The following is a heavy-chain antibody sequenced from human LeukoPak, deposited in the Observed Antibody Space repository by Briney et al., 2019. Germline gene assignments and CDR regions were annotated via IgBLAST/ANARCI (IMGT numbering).Heavy chain of an antibody. J-gene: IGHJ4*02. CDR2: IKKTGSET. D-gene: IGHD2-15*01. CDR1: KFIFSNYW. Sequence: GSLRPSCAASKFIFSNYWMSWVRQAPGKGLEWVAYIKKTGSETYYVDSVKGRFTITRDNARNSLFLQMNSLRAEDTAVYYCAREDGYCSGGNCYSYFDSWGQGTLVTVSS. V-gene: IGHV3-7*01. CDR3: AREDGYCSGGNCYSYFDS.